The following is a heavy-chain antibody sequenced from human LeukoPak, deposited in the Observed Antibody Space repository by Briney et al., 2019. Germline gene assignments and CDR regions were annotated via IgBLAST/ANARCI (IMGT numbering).Heavy chain of an antibody. D-gene: IGHD2-15*01. CDR3: ARVSSPGYYCYYMDV. CDR1: GGSFSGYY. CDR2: INHSGST. J-gene: IGHJ6*03. Sequence: SETLSLTCAVYGGSFSGYYWSWIRQPPGKGLEWIGEINHSGSTNYNPSLKSRVTISVDTSKNQFSLKLSSVTAADTAVYYCARVSSPGYYCYYMDVWGKGTTVTVSS. V-gene: IGHV4-34*01.